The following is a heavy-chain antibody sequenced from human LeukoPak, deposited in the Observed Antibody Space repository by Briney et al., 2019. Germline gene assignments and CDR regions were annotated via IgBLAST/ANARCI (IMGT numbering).Heavy chain of an antibody. D-gene: IGHD1-26*01. CDR2: IGGDGLTT. CDR1: GFTFGRYS. J-gene: IGHJ2*01. Sequence: PGGSLRLCCAASGFTFGRYSMHWVRQAPGKGPEFVSVIGGDGLTTFYADSVKDRFTISRDNSKSNLYLEMGSLRAEYMPVYYCAREGGGSGLWYYDLWGRGTLVTVSS. CDR3: AREGGGSGLWYYDL. V-gene: IGHV3-64*02.